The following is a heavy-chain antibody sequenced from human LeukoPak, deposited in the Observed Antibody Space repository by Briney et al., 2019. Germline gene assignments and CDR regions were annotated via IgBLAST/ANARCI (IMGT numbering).Heavy chain of an antibody. V-gene: IGHV3-23*01. CDR1: GFTFSSYA. Sequence: GGSLRLSCAASGFTFSSYAMSWVRQAPGKGLEWVSAISGSGGSTYYADSVKGRFTISRDNSKNTLYLQMNSLRAEDTAVYYCAKGLGDFWSGYRVYWGQGTLVTVSS. CDR3: AKGLGDFWSGYRVY. CDR2: ISGSGGST. J-gene: IGHJ4*02. D-gene: IGHD3-3*01.